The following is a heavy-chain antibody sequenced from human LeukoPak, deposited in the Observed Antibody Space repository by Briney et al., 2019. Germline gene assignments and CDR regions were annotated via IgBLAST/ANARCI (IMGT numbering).Heavy chain of an antibody. D-gene: IGHD6-19*01. J-gene: IGHJ4*02. CDR2: INSDGSST. V-gene: IGHV3-74*01. CDR3: AREGQWLPNYFDY. Sequence: GGSLRLSCAAPGFTFSSYWMHWVRQAPGKGLVWVSRINSDGSSTSYADSVKGRFTISRDNAKNTLYLQMNSLRAKDTAVYYCAREGQWLPNYFDYWGQGTLVTVSS. CDR1: GFTFSSYW.